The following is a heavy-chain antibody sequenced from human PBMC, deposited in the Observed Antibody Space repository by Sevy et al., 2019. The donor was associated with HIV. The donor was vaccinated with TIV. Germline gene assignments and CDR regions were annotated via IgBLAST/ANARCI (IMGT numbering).Heavy chain of an antibody. Sequence: GGSLRLSCTASGFTFSDYGMHWVRQAPGKGLEWVAVVWYDGINKYYGDSVKGRFTISRDNSKNTLYLQMNSLRAEDTAVYYCARVLPTMVQGWGQGTLVTVSS. CDR1: GFTFSDYG. CDR2: VWYDGINK. J-gene: IGHJ4*02. CDR3: ARVLPTMVQG. D-gene: IGHD3-10*01. V-gene: IGHV3-33*01.